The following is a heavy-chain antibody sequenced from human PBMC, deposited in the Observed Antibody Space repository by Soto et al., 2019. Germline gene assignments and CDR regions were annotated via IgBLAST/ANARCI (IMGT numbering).Heavy chain of an antibody. CDR1: GYSFTSYW. V-gene: IGHV5-51*01. J-gene: IGHJ6*02. CDR2: IYPGDSDT. CDR3: ARLKTSSRHGMDV. Sequence: GESLKISFKGSGYSFTSYWIGWVRQMPGKGPEWMGIIYPGDSDTRYSPSFKGQVTISADKSISTAYLQWSSLKASDTAIYYCARLKTSSRHGMDVWGQGTTVTVSS. D-gene: IGHD1-7*01.